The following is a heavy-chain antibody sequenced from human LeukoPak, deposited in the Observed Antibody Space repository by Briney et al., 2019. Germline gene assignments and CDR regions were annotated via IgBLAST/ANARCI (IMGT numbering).Heavy chain of an antibody. V-gene: IGHV4-59*08. CDR3: ARLATYGDYSD. Sequence: SETLSLTCTVSGGSISDYYWSWTRQPPGKGPEWIGYIYYRGSTNYNPSLKSRVSMSIDTSKNQFSLRLSSVTAADTAVYYRARLATYGDYSDWGQGTLVTVSS. CDR2: IYYRGST. CDR1: GGSISDYY. J-gene: IGHJ4*02. D-gene: IGHD4-17*01.